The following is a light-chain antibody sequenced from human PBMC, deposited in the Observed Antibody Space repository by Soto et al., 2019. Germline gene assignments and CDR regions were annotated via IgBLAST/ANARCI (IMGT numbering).Light chain of an antibody. CDR1: SSNIGAGYN. CDR2: GDS. J-gene: IGLJ3*02. CDR3: QSYDSSLSGWL. V-gene: IGLV1-40*01. Sequence: QPVLTQPPSVSGAPAQRVTISCTGSSSNIGAGYNVHWYQQVPGTAPKLLIYGDSNRPSGVPDRFSGSKSGTSASLAITGLQAEDEADYYCQSYDSSLSGWLFGGGTKLTVL.